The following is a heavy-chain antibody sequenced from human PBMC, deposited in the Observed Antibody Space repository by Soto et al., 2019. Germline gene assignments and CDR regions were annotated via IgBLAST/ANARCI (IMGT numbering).Heavy chain of an antibody. Sequence: QDQLVQSGVEVKKPGASVKVSCKASGYSFTNYGITWVRQSPGQGFEWMGWISDYKGNTNYAQKFQGRVTMTTDASTSTAYLELRSLRSDDTAVYYWASDRGVASPVAGNTHYYYYMDVWGKGTTVTVSS. CDR2: ISDYKGNT. CDR1: GYSFTNYG. CDR3: ASDRGVASPVAGNTHYYYYMDV. J-gene: IGHJ6*03. D-gene: IGHD6-19*01. V-gene: IGHV1-18*01.